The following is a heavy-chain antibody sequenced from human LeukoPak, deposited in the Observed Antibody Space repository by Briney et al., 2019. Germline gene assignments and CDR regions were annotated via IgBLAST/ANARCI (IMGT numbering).Heavy chain of an antibody. CDR1: GGSISSYY. Sequence: SETLSLTCTVSGGSISSYYWSWIRQPPGKGLEWIGEINHSGSTNYNPSLKSRVTISVDTSKNQFSLKLSSVTAADTAVYYCARGHAPGYYDSSGYFRYWGQGTLVTVSS. D-gene: IGHD3-22*01. CDR2: INHSGST. V-gene: IGHV4-34*01. CDR3: ARGHAPGYYDSSGYFRY. J-gene: IGHJ4*02.